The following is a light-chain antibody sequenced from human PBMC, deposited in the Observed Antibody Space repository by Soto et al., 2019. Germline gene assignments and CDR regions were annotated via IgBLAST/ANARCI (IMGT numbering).Light chain of an antibody. V-gene: IGLV3-21*02. CDR1: NIGSKS. J-gene: IGLJ1*01. CDR2: DDS. CDR3: SSYTGTNNFGV. Sequence: SYELTQPPSVSVAPGQTARITCERSNIGSKSVHWYQQKPGQAPVLVVYDDSDRPSGVPDRFSGSKSGNTASLTVSGLQAEDEADYYCSSYTGTNNFGVFGPGTKVTVL.